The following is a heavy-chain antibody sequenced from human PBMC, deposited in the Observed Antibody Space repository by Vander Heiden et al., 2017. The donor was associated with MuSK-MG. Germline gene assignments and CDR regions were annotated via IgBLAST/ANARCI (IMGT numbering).Heavy chain of an antibody. D-gene: IGHD2-15*01. J-gene: IGHJ4*02. Sequence: EVQLVESGGGLVKTGGSLRLSCAASGFTFGSPWMGWVRQAPGKGLEWVANIKQDGSERYYVDSVKGRFTISSDNAKNSLYLQMNSLRAEDTALYYCARGSGYCSGGSCYPYYFDYWGQGTLVTVSS. V-gene: IGHV3-7*01. CDR1: GFTFGSPW. CDR2: IKQDGSER. CDR3: ARGSGYCSGGSCYPYYFDY.